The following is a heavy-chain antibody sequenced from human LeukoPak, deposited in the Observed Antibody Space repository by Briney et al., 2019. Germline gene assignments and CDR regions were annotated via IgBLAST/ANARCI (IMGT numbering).Heavy chain of an antibody. CDR2: ITPIFGSA. CDR3: ARKVPADSHFDY. Sequence: SVKVSCKASGGTFSSYAISWVRQAPGQGLEWMGRITPIFGSANYAQKYQGRVTITTDESTSTAYMELSSLRSEDTAVYYCARKVPADSHFDYWGQGTQVTVSS. J-gene: IGHJ4*02. D-gene: IGHD2-2*01. V-gene: IGHV1-69*05. CDR1: GGTFSSYA.